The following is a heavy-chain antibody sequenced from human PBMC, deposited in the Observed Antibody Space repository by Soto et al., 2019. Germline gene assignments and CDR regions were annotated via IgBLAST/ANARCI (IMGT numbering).Heavy chain of an antibody. V-gene: IGHV4-61*01. CDR3: ARGTRIAVARRGGWFDP. CDR2: IYYSGST. J-gene: IGHJ5*02. D-gene: IGHD6-19*01. CDR1: GGAVISGSYY. Sequence: PAETLSLTCTVSGGAVISGSYYWSGIRQAPWKGLEWIGYIYYSGSTNYNPSLKSRVTISVDTSKNQFSLKLSSVTAADTAVYYCARGTRIAVARRGGWFDPWGQGTLVTVS.